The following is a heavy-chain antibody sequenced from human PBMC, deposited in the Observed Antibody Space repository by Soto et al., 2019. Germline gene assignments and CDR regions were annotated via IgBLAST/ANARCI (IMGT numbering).Heavy chain of an antibody. CDR3: TTEGKPRYGDYVEY. J-gene: IGHJ4*02. D-gene: IGHD4-17*01. Sequence: GGSLRLSCAASGFTFSNAWMSWVRQAPGKGLEWVGRIKSKTDGGTTDYAAPVKGRFTISRDDSKNTLYLQMNSLKTEDTAVYYCTTEGKPRYGDYVEYWGQGTLVTVSS. CDR1: GFTFSNAW. CDR2: IKSKTDGGTT. V-gene: IGHV3-15*01.